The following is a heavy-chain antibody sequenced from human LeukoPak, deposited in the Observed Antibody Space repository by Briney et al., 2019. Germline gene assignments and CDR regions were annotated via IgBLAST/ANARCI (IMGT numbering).Heavy chain of an antibody. CDR3: VRIKVSAFDI. CDR1: GFAFSSYE. V-gene: IGHV3-48*03. J-gene: IGHJ3*02. CDR2: ISSSGTPI. Sequence: PGGSLRLSCAASGFAFSSYEMNWVRQAPGKGLEWVSYISSSGTPIYYADSVEGRFTISRDNSKNSLYLQMNSLRAEDTSVYYCVRIKVSAFDIWGQGTMVTVSS.